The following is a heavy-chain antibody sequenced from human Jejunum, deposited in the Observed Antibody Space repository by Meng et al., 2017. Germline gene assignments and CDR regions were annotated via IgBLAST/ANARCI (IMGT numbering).Heavy chain of an antibody. V-gene: IGHV1-3*01. Sequence: ASVKVSCKTSGFTFISYAIYWVRQAPGQSLEWMGWITAGNGNTKYSQNFQGRVTITRDISASTAYMELSSLRCEDTAVYYCARDMPYSSRSFDKWGQGTLVTVSS. D-gene: IGHD3-10*01. CDR3: ARDMPYSSRSFDK. J-gene: IGHJ4*02. CDR1: GFTFISYA. CDR2: ITAGNGNT.